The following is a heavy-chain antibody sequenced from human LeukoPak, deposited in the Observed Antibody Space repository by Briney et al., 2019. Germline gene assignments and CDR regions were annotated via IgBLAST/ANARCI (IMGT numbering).Heavy chain of an antibody. CDR2: ISSSSSYI. CDR3: ARVGTGYYYGMDV. V-gene: IGHV3-21*01. J-gene: IGHJ6*02. CDR1: GFTFSSYS. D-gene: IGHD3-10*01. Sequence: PGGSLRLSCAASGFTFSSYSMNCVRQAPGKGLEWVSSISSSSSYIYYADSVKGRFTISRDNAKNSLYLQMSSLRAEDTAVYYCARVGTGYYYGMDVWGQGTTVTVSS.